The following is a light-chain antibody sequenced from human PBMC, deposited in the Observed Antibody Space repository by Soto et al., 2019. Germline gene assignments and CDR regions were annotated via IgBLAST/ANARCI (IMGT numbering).Light chain of an antibody. CDR3: QQYGRSTGLFA. J-gene: IGKJ3*01. CDR2: DAS. CDR1: ESVSNTY. Sequence: EIVLAQSPGTLSLSPGYRATLSCRASESVSNTYLAWYQQKPGQAPRLLIYDASSRATGIPDRFSGSGSGTDFTLTISRLEPEDFEVYFCQQYGRSTGLFAFGPGTKVEIK. V-gene: IGKV3-20*01.